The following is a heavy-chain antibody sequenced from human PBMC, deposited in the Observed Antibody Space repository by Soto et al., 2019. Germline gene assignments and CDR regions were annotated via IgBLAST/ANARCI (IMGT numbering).Heavy chain of an antibody. CDR2: IYYNEFT. CDR3: ERDDRVFFNWLDP. Sequence: XATLSLTFTVSGGSVSSNSGYWRWMRQPPGKALEWIGSIYYNEFTKYYNPSLKSRVTISVDTSKNQFSLRLNSVTAADTAVYFCERDDRVFFNWLDPWGQGTLVTVSS. V-gene: IGHV4-61*01. CDR1: GGSVSSNSGY. J-gene: IGHJ5*02.